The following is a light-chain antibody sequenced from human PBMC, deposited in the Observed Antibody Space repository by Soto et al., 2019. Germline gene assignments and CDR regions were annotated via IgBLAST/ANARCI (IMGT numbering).Light chain of an antibody. CDR3: QHYGSSPPNT. CDR2: GAS. J-gene: IGKJ5*01. CDR1: QSVSSSS. V-gene: IGKV3-20*01. Sequence: EIVLTQSPGTLSLSPGERATLSCRASQSVSSSSLAWYQQKPGQAPRLLIYGASNRATGIPDRFSGSGSGADFTLIISRLEPEDFAVYYCQHYGSSPPNTFGQGTRLEIK.